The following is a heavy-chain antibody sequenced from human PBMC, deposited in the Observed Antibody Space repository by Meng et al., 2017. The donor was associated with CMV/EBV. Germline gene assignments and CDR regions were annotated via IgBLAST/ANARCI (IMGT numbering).Heavy chain of an antibody. Sequence: GGSLRLSCAASGFTFRTYSMNWVRQAPGKGLEWVSSSTSSSSYIYYADSVKGRFTIYRDNAKNSLYLHMNRLRAEDTAVYYCARDPPGDYDFWSGYSNWFDPWGQGTLVTVSS. V-gene: IGHV3-21*06. CDR1: GFTFRTYS. D-gene: IGHD3-3*01. CDR2: STSSSSYI. CDR3: ARDPPGDYDFWSGYSNWFDP. J-gene: IGHJ5*02.